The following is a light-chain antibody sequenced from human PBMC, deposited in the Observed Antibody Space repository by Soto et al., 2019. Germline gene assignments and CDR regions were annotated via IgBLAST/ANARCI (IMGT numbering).Light chain of an antibody. CDR3: SSYTSSSTPVV. CDR1: SRDVGGSNY. Sequence: QSVLTQPASVSASPGQSITISCTGTSRDVGGSNYVSWDQQLPGKAPKLMIYEVTYRPSGVSHRFSGSKSGNAASLTISGLQAEDEADSYCSSYTSSSTPVVFGGGTQPTVL. CDR2: EVT. J-gene: IGLJ2*01. V-gene: IGLV2-14*01.